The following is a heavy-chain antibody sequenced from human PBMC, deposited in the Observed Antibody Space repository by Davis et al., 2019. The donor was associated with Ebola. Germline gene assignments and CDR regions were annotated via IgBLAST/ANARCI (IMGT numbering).Heavy chain of an antibody. V-gene: IGHV3-66*01. CDR3: ARDLYLGSWNYYGMDV. Sequence: GESLKISCAASRFTFSSYSMNWVRQAPGKGLEWVSVIQSGGGTYYADSVKGRFTISRDNAKNSLYLQMNSPRAEDTAVYYCARDLYLGSWNYYGMDVWGQGTTVTVSS. CDR2: IQSGGGT. D-gene: IGHD2-2*02. CDR1: RFTFSSYS. J-gene: IGHJ6*02.